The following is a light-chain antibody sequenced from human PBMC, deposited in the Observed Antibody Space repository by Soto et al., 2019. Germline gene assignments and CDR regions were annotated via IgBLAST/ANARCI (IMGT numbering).Light chain of an antibody. CDR1: QSFSSN. Sequence: EILITQSPASLSVSPGERVTITCRASQSFSSNLAWYQQKHGQAPRLLIYGASTRHTGIPARFSGSGSETDFTLTISRLEPEDFRVYYCLHRMNWPLTFGQGTRLEIK. CDR3: LHRMNWPLT. CDR2: GAS. J-gene: IGKJ5*01. V-gene: IGKV3-15*01.